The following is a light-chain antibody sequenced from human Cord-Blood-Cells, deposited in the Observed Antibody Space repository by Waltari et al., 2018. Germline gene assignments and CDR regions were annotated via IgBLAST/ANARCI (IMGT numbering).Light chain of an antibody. CDR1: SSDVGSYNL. Sequence: QSALTQHDSVSGSPGQSITISCTGTSSDVGSYNLVSCYQQHPGKAPKLMIYEGSKRPSGVSNRFSGSKSGNTASLTISGLQAEDEADYYCCSYAGSSTLVLGGGTKLTVL. CDR3: CSYAGSSTLV. V-gene: IGLV2-23*01. CDR2: EGS. J-gene: IGLJ3*02.